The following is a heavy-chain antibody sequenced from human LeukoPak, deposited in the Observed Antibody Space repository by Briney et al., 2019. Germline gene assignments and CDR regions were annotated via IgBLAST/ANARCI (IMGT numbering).Heavy chain of an antibody. J-gene: IGHJ4*02. CDR2: IYYSGST. CDR1: GGSISSGGYY. V-gene: IGHV4-31*02. CDR3: ARLIAVAGYYFDY. D-gene: IGHD6-19*01. Sequence: SQTLSRNCTVSGGSISSGGYYWRWIRQHLGKGLEWIGYIYYSGSTYYNPSLNSRVTISVDTSKNQFSLKLSSVTAADTAVYYCARLIAVAGYYFDYWGQGTLVTVSS.